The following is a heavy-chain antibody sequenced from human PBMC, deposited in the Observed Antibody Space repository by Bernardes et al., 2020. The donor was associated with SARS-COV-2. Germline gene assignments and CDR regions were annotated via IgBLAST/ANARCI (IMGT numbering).Heavy chain of an antibody. CDR2: INTNTGNP. CDR3: ARDLVVPAAIDYYYYGMDV. CDR1: GYTFTSYA. J-gene: IGHJ6*02. V-gene: IGHV7-4-1*02. D-gene: IGHD2-2*01. Sequence: ASVKVSCKASGYTFTSYAMNLVRQAPGQGLEWMGWINTNTGNPTYAQGFTGRFVFSLDTSVSTAYLQISSLKAEDTAVYYCARDLVVPAAIDYYYYGMDVWGQGTTVTVSS.